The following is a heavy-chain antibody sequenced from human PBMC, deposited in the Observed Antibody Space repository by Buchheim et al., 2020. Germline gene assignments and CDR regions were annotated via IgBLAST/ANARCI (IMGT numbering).Heavy chain of an antibody. Sequence: QVQLQESGPGLVKPSQTLSLTCTVSGGSISSGSYYWSWIRQPAGKGLEWIGRIYTSGSTNYNPSLKSRVTISVDTSQNQFSLKLSSVTAADTAVYYCARDHIVATIEYGMDVWGQGTT. D-gene: IGHD5-12*01. CDR1: GGSISSGSYY. J-gene: IGHJ6*02. CDR3: ARDHIVATIEYGMDV. CDR2: IYTSGST. V-gene: IGHV4-61*02.